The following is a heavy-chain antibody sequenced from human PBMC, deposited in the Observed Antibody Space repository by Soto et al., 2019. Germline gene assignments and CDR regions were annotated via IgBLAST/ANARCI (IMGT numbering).Heavy chain of an antibody. Sequence: GGSLRLSCAASGFTFSSYSMNWVRQAPGKGLEWVSYISSSSSTIYYADSVKGRFTISRDNAKNSLYLQMNSLRAEDTAVYYCASNTYYDFWSGYYHFDYWGQGTLVTVSS. CDR2: ISSSSSTI. CDR1: GFTFSSYS. CDR3: ASNTYYDFWSGYYHFDY. J-gene: IGHJ4*02. V-gene: IGHV3-48*01. D-gene: IGHD3-3*01.